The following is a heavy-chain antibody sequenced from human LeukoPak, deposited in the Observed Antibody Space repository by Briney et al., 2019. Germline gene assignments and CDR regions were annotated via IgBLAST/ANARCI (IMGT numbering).Heavy chain of an antibody. Sequence: GGSLRPSGAASGFTFISYASHWFRQPPGKGREGWEVISYDGSNKYYADSVKGRFTISRDNSKNTLYLQMNSLRAEDTAVYYCARDRYSGSYYYFDYWGQGTLVTVSS. J-gene: IGHJ4*02. CDR2: ISYDGSNK. V-gene: IGHV3-30*04. CDR3: ARDRYSGSYYYFDY. D-gene: IGHD1-26*01. CDR1: GFTFISYA.